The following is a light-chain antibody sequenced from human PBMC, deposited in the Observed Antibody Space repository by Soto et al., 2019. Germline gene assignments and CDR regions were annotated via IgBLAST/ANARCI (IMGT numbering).Light chain of an antibody. CDR1: QNIGRF. J-gene: IGKJ4*01. Sequence: DIQMTQSPSSLSASVGDRVTITCRASQNIGRFLNWHQQKPGKAPKVLINVASTLRSGVPSRFSGSGSGTDFNLTINILQPEDFATYFCQQSFTTPLTFGGGTKVEIK. CDR2: VAS. CDR3: QQSFTTPLT. V-gene: IGKV1-39*01.